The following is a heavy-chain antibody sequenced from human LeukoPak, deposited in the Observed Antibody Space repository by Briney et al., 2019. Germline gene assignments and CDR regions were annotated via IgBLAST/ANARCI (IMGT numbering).Heavy chain of an antibody. D-gene: IGHD2-2*03. Sequence: GESLKISCKGTGYSFTTYWIGWVRQMPGKGLEWMGIIYPGDSDTRYSPSFQGQVTISADKSISTAYLQWSSLKASDTAMYYCARQVDIVVVPDAMVGAFDIWGQGTMVTVSS. CDR1: GYSFTTYW. V-gene: IGHV5-51*01. CDR3: ARQVDIVVVPDAMVGAFDI. J-gene: IGHJ3*02. CDR2: IYPGDSDT.